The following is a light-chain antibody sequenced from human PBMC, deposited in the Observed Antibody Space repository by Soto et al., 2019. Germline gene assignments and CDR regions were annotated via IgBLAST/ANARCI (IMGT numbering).Light chain of an antibody. CDR3: QQYGDSLLT. J-gene: IGKJ1*01. V-gene: IGKV3-20*01. Sequence: EIVLTQSPGTLSLSPGERATFSCRASQSVSSSYLAWYQQKPGQAPRLLIYGASSRATGIPDRFSGSGSGTDFTLIISRLEPEDFAVYYCQQYGDSLLTFGQGTKVDI. CDR1: QSVSSSY. CDR2: GAS.